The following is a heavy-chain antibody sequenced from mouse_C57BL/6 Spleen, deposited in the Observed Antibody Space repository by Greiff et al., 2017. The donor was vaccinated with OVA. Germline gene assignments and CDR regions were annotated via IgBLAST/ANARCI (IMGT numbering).Heavy chain of an antibody. CDR3: ARRRGIYDGYYVYAMDY. CDR1: GYTFTDHT. D-gene: IGHD2-3*01. J-gene: IGHJ4*01. V-gene: IGHV1-78*01. CDR2: IYPRDGST. Sequence: VQVVESDAELVKPGASVKISCKVSGYTFTDHTIHWMKQRPEQGLEWIGYIYPRDGSTKYNEKFKGKATLTADKSSSTAYMQLNSLTSEDSAVYFCARRRGIYDGYYVYAMDYWGQGTSVTVSS.